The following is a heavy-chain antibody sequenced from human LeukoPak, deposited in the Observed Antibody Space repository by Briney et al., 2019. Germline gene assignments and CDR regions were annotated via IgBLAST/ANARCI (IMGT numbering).Heavy chain of an antibody. J-gene: IGHJ4*02. Sequence: PGGSLRLSCAASGFTFSSYGMHWVRQAPGKGLEWVAVISYDGSNKYYADSVKGRFTISRDNSKNTLYLQMNSLRAEDTAVYYCAKSLKQGLVRTLFDYWGQGTLVTVSS. CDR3: AKSLKQGLVRTLFDY. V-gene: IGHV3-30*18. D-gene: IGHD6-19*01. CDR1: GFTFSSYG. CDR2: ISYDGSNK.